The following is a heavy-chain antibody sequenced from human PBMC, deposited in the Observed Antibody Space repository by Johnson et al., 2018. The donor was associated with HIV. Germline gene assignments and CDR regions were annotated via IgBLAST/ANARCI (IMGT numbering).Heavy chain of an antibody. D-gene: IGHD6-19*01. CDR1: GFTFSDYY. V-gene: IGHV3-11*04. J-gene: IGHJ3*02. Sequence: QVQLVESGGGLVKPGGSLRLSCAASGFTFSDYYMSWIRQAPGKGLEWLSYISSSGSTIYYVDSVKGRFTISRDNSKNTLYLQMNSLRAEDTAVYYCAKIGQWRERLDAFDIWGQGTMVTVS. CDR2: ISSSGSTI. CDR3: AKIGQWRERLDAFDI.